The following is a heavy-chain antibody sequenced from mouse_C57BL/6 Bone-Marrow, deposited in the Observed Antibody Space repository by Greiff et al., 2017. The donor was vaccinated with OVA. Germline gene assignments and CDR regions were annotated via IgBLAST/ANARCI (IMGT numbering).Heavy chain of an antibody. CDR3: ARTYGSSYWYFDV. D-gene: IGHD1-1*01. CDR2: IDPEDGET. CDR1: GFNIKDYY. J-gene: IGHJ1*03. Sequence: EVQLQQSGAELVKPGASVKLSCTASGFNIKDYYMHWVKQRTEQGLEWIGRIDPEDGETKYAPKFQGKATITADTASNKADLQLSSLTSEDTAVYYCARTYGSSYWYFDVWGTGTTVTVSS. V-gene: IGHV14-2*01.